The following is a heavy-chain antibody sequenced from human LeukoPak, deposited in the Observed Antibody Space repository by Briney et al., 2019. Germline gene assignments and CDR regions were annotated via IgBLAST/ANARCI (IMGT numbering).Heavy chain of an antibody. J-gene: IGHJ6*03. D-gene: IGHD3-10*01. CDR1: GYTFTSYG. V-gene: IGHV7-4-1*02. CDR3: AREGYYGSGSYSRDYYYYYYMDV. Sequence: ASVKVSCKASGYTFTSYGISWVRQAPGQGLEWMGWINTNTGNPTYAQGFTGRFVFSLDTSVSTAYLQISSLKAEDTAVYYCAREGYYGSGSYSRDYYYYYYMDVWGKGTTVTVSS. CDR2: INTNTGNP.